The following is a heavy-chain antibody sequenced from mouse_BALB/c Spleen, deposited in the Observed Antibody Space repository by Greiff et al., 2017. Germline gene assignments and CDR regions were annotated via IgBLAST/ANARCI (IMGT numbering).Heavy chain of an antibody. V-gene: IGHV3-5*02. J-gene: IGHJ1*01. CDR1: GISITTGNYR. CDR2: IYYSGTI. D-gene: IGHD2-14*01. Sequence: EVKVVESGPGLVKPSQTVSLTCTVTGISITTGNYRWSWIRQFPGNKLEWIGYIYYSGTITYNPSLTSRTTITRDTSKNQFFLEMNSLTAEDTATYYCARDTGRYDVGYWYFDVWGGGTTVTVSS. CDR3: ARDTGRYDVGYWYFDV.